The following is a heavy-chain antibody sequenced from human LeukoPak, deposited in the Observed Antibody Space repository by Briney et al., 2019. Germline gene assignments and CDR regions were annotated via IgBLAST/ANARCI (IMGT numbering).Heavy chain of an antibody. D-gene: IGHD2-15*01. J-gene: IGHJ4*02. CDR3: ASRLGSSVATDY. CDR2: ISHSGST. Sequence: SETLSLTCAVYGGSFSGYYWSWIRQPPGKGLEWIGEISHSGSTNYNPSLKSRVTISVDTSKNQFSLKLSSVTAADTAVYYCASRLGSSVATDYWGQGTLVTVSS. V-gene: IGHV4-34*01. CDR1: GGSFSGYY.